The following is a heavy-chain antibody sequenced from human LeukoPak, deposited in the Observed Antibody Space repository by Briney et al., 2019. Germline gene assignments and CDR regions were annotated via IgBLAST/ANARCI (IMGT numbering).Heavy chain of an antibody. CDR1: GFTFSNAW. Sequence: PGGSLRLSCAASGFTFSNAWMSWVRQAPGKGLERVGRIKSKTDGGTTDYAAPVKGRFTISRDDSKNTLYLQMNSLRAEDTAVYYCANTGNSRGAYWGQGTLVTVSS. J-gene: IGHJ4*02. D-gene: IGHD1/OR15-1a*01. CDR3: ANTGNSRGAY. CDR2: IKSKTDGGTT. V-gene: IGHV3-15*01.